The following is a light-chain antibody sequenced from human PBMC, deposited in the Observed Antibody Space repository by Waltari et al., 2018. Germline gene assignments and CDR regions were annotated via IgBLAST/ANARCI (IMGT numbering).Light chain of an antibody. CDR1: QSVGNS. V-gene: IGKV3-11*01. CDR3: QQRSSWPLT. CDR2: DAS. Sequence: DIVLTQSPVTLSLSPGDRATLSCRASQSVGNSLAWYQLKPGQAPTPLIYDASTQATGIPARFSGSGSGTDFTLTITYLAPEDFAVYYCQQRSSWPLTFGGGTTVEIK. J-gene: IGKJ4*01.